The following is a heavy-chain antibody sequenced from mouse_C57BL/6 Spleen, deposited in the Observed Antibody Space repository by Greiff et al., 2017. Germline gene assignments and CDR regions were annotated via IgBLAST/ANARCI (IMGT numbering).Heavy chain of an antibody. Sequence: QVQLQQPGAELVMPGASVKLSCKASGYTFTSYWMHWVKQRPGQGLEWIGEIDPSDSYTNYNQKFKGKSTLTVDKSSSTAYMQLSSLTSEDSSVYYCARVRDYYGSFDYWGQGTSVTVSS. CDR2: IDPSDSYT. CDR3: ARVRDYYGSFDY. V-gene: IGHV1-69*01. CDR1: GYTFTSYW. J-gene: IGHJ4*01. D-gene: IGHD1-1*01.